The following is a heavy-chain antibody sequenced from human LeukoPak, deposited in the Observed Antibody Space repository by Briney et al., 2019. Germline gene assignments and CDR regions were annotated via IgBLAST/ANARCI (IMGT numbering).Heavy chain of an antibody. CDR3: ARWGFNSSAVRDFLLDY. CDR2: ISSSSSYI. V-gene: IGHV3-21*01. CDR1: GFTFSSYS. Sequence: PGGSLRLSCAASGFTFSSYSMNWVRQAPGKGLEWVSSISSSSSYIYYADSVKGRFTISRDNAKNSLYLQMNSLRAEDTAVYYRARWGFNSSAVRDFLLDYWGQGTLVTVSS. J-gene: IGHJ4*02. D-gene: IGHD3-22*01.